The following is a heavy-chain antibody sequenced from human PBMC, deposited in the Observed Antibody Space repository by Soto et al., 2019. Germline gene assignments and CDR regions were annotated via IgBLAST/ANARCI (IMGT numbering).Heavy chain of an antibody. CDR3: ARGVDTAMVIYGY. V-gene: IGHV4-34*01. CDR1: GGSFSGYY. J-gene: IGHJ4*02. CDR2: INHSGST. D-gene: IGHD5-18*01. Sequence: SETLSLTCAVYGGSFSGYYWSWIRQPPGKGLEWIGEINHSGSTNYNPSLKSRSTISVDTSKNQFSLKLSSVTAADTAVYYCARGVDTAMVIYGYWGQGTLVTVSS.